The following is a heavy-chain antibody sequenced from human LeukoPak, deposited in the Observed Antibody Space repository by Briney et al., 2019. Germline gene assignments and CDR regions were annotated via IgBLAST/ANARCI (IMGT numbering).Heavy chain of an antibody. Sequence: SQTLSLTCTVSGGSISSGGYYWSWIRQPPGTGLEWIGYIYHSGSTDYNPSLKSRVTISVDTSKNQFSLKLSSVTAADTAVYYCARGGYSSGWYVNYWGQGTLVTVSS. J-gene: IGHJ4*02. CDR3: ARGGYSSGWYVNY. V-gene: IGHV4-61*08. CDR1: GGSISSGGYY. CDR2: IYHSGST. D-gene: IGHD6-19*01.